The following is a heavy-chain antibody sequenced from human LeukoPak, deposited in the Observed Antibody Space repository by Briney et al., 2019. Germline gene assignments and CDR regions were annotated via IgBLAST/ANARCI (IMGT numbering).Heavy chain of an antibody. V-gene: IGHV3-33*01. J-gene: IGHJ4*02. CDR2: IWYDGSNK. D-gene: IGHD6-13*01. Sequence: GGSLRLSCAASGFTFSSYGMHWVRQAPGKGLEWVAVIWYDGSNKYYADSVKGRFTISRDNSKNTLYLRMNSLRAEDTAVYYCAREVIAAGGGYYFDYWGQGTLVTVSS. CDR1: GFTFSSYG. CDR3: AREVIAAGGGYYFDY.